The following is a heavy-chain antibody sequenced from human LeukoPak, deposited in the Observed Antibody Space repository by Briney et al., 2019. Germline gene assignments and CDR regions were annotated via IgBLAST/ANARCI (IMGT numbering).Heavy chain of an antibody. J-gene: IGHJ4*02. Sequence: GESLQISCKGSGYSFTSYWIGWVRQMPGKGLEWMGIIYPGDSDTRYSPSFQGQVTISADKSISTAYLQWSSLKASDTAMYYCAMKSWEPGEGGDYFDYWGQGTLVTVSS. V-gene: IGHV5-51*01. CDR3: AMKSWEPGEGGDYFDY. D-gene: IGHD1-26*01. CDR1: GYSFTSYW. CDR2: IYPGDSDT.